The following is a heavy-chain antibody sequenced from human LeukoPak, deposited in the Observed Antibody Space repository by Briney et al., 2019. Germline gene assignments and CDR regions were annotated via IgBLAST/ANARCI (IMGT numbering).Heavy chain of an antibody. Sequence: KPSETLSLTCAVYGGSFSGYYWSWIRQPPGKGLEWIGEINHSGSTNYNPSLKSRVTISVDTSKNQFSLKLSSVTAADTAVYYCARGGYCSSTSCYMAAPRRKSYNWFDPWGQGTLVTVSS. V-gene: IGHV4-34*01. CDR1: GGSFSGYY. CDR3: ARGGYCSSTSCYMAAPRRKSYNWFDP. J-gene: IGHJ5*02. D-gene: IGHD2-2*02. CDR2: INHSGST.